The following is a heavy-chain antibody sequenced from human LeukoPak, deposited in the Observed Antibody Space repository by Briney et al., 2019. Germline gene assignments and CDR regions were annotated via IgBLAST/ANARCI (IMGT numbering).Heavy chain of an antibody. Sequence: GGSLRLSCAASGFTFNPYAMSWVRQAPGKGLEWVAVIDGVGDRTYYADSVKGRFTISRDNSKDTLFLQMNSLKADDTAVYYRAKASLQAAVASPLDYWGQGSLVTVSS. J-gene: IGHJ4*02. CDR2: IDGVGDRT. CDR3: AKASLQAAVASPLDY. CDR1: GFTFNPYA. V-gene: IGHV3-23*01. D-gene: IGHD6-19*01.